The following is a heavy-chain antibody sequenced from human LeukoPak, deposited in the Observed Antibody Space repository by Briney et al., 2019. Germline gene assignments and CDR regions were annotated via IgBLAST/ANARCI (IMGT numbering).Heavy chain of an antibody. CDR1: GDSVSSNSAA. CDR3: ARARLHHNYGSGTNFDY. J-gene: IGHJ4*02. V-gene: IGHV6-1*01. CDR2: TYYRSNWNN. D-gene: IGHD3-10*01. Sequence: SQTLSLTWAISGDSVSSNSAAWNWIRQSPSRGLEWLRRTYYRSNWNNDFAESVKSRITIKPDTSRNQLSLQLNSVTPEDTAVYYCARARLHHNYGSGTNFDYWGQGTLVTVSS.